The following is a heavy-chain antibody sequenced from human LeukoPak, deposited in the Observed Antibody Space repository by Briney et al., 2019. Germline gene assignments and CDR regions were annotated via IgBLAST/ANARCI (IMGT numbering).Heavy chain of an antibody. J-gene: IGHJ3*02. CDR2: IYYSGST. Sequence: SVTLSLTCAGYAGSFNDFYWIWIRHPPGKGLEWIGNIYYSGSTNDNPSLKSRVTISVDTSKNQYSLKLSSVTAADTAVYYCARGLGYYDSSGYYLDAFDIWGQGTMVTVSS. CDR1: AGSFNDFY. D-gene: IGHD3-22*01. V-gene: IGHV4-59*12. CDR3: ARGLGYYDSSGYYLDAFDI.